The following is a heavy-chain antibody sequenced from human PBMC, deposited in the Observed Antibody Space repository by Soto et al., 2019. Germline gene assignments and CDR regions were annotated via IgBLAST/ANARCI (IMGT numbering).Heavy chain of an antibody. CDR2: ISSSSSTI. D-gene: IGHD1-26*01. Sequence: EVQLVESGGGLVQPGGSLRLSCAASGFTFSSYSMNWVRQAPGKGLEWVSYISSSSSTIYYADSVKGRFTISRDNAKNSLYLQMNSLRAEDTAVYYCARDRQSLQDEEEGGIDYWGQGTLVTVSS. J-gene: IGHJ4*02. V-gene: IGHV3-48*01. CDR3: ARDRQSLQDEEEGGIDY. CDR1: GFTFSSYS.